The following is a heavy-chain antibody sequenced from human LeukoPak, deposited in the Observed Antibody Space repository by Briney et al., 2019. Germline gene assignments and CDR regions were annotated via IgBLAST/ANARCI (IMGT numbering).Heavy chain of an antibody. V-gene: IGHV1-24*01. CDR2: FDPEDGET. J-gene: IGHJ4*02. CDR1: GYTLSELS. Sequence: ASVKVSCKVSGYTLSELSMHWVRQAPGKGLEWMGGFDPEDGETIYAQKFQGRVTMTEDTSTDTAYMELSSLRSEDTAVYYCAADGSTRKYCSSTSCSYPLDYWGQGTLVTVSS. D-gene: IGHD2-2*01. CDR3: AADGSTRKYCSSTSCSYPLDY.